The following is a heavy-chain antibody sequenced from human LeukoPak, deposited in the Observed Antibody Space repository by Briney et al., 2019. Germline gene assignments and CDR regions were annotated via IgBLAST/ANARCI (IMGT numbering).Heavy chain of an antibody. CDR1: GFTFDDYA. J-gene: IGHJ3*02. CDR3: AKGWELLGAFDI. CDR2: ISWNSGSI. V-gene: IGHV3-9*01. Sequence: PGGSLRLSCAASGFTFDDYAMHWVRQAPGKGLEWVSGISWNSGSIGYADSVKGRFTISRDNAKNSLYLQMNSLRAEDTALYYCAKGWELLGAFDIWGQGTMVTVSS. D-gene: IGHD1-26*01.